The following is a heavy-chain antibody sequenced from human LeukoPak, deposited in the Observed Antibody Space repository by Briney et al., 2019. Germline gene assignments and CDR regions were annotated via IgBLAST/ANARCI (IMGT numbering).Heavy chain of an antibody. CDR1: GFTFSSYS. CDR2: ISSSSSTI. Sequence: PSGGSLRLSCAASGFTFSSYSMNWVRQAPGKGLEWVSYISSSSSTIYYADSVKGRFTISRDNAKNSLYLQMNSLRAEDTAVYYCARTADSYGYRYFDYWGQGTLVTVSS. D-gene: IGHD5-18*01. CDR3: ARTADSYGYRYFDY. V-gene: IGHV3-48*01. J-gene: IGHJ4*02.